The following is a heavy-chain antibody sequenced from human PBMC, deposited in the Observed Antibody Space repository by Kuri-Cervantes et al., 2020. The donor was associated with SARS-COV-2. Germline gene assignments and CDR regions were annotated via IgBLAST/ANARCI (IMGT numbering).Heavy chain of an antibody. CDR3: ARDLYCSGGSCYSLGFDY. CDR2: IKQDGSGK. V-gene: IGHV3-7*01. Sequence: LSLTCAAPRFTFSSYWMSWVRQAPGKGLEWVANIKQDGSGKYYVDSVKGRFTISRDNAKNSLYLQMNSLRAEDTAVYYCARDLYCSGGSCYSLGFDYWGQGTLVTVSS. CDR1: RFTFSSYW. D-gene: IGHD2-15*01. J-gene: IGHJ4*02.